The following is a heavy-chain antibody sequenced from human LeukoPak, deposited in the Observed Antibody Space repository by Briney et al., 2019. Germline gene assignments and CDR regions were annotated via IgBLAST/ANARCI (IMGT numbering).Heavy chain of an antibody. J-gene: IGHJ4*02. D-gene: IGHD2-15*01. CDR2: IYYSGRT. V-gene: IGHV4-59*01. Sequence: SETLSLTCTVSGGSISSYYWSWIRQPPGKGLEWIGYIYYSGRTNYNPSLKSRVTISVDTSKNQFSLKLSSVTAADTAVYYCARDHCSGGSCYSDYWGQGTLVTVSS. CDR1: GGSISSYY. CDR3: ARDHCSGGSCYSDY.